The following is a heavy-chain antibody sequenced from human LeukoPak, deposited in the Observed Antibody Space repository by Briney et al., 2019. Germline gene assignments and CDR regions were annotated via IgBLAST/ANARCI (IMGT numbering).Heavy chain of an antibody. Sequence: ASVKVSCKASGYTFTTYDMTWVRQATGQGLEWMGWMNPDSGDTGYAQKFQGGVTMTRDTSISTAFMELSSLGSDDTAIYYCARGLGDYNTDWFPVSGYWGQGTLVTVSS. CDR2: MNPDSGDT. V-gene: IGHV1-8*01. CDR1: GYTFTTYD. J-gene: IGHJ4*02. CDR3: ARGLGDYNTDWFPVSGY. D-gene: IGHD3-9*01.